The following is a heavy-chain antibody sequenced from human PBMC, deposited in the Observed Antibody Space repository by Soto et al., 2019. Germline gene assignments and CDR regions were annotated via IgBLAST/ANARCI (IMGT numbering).Heavy chain of an antibody. J-gene: IGHJ4*02. Sequence: GASVKVSCKASGYTFTSYGISWVRQAPGQGLEWMGWISAYNGNTNYAQKLQGRVTMTTDTSTSTAYMELRSLRSDDTAVYYCARDRYYDFWSGYYTGGYFDYWGQGTLVTVSS. D-gene: IGHD3-3*01. CDR1: GYTFTSYG. CDR2: ISAYNGNT. CDR3: ARDRYYDFWSGYYTGGYFDY. V-gene: IGHV1-18*04.